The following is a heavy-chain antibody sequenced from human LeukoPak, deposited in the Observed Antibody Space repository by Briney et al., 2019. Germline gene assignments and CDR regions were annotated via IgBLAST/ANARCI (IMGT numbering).Heavy chain of an antibody. V-gene: IGHV4-34*01. D-gene: IGHD3-10*01. CDR2: VNHRGNT. CDR3: ASQYYSGSGGLSDV. J-gene: IGHJ6*02. CDR1: GGSFSTYY. Sequence: PSETLSLTCAVYGGSFSTYYWSWIRQLPGKGLEWIGEVNHRGNTNYNPSLKSRVTISADTSKNQFSLKLSSVTAADTAVYYCASQYYSGSGGLSDVWGQGTTVTVSS.